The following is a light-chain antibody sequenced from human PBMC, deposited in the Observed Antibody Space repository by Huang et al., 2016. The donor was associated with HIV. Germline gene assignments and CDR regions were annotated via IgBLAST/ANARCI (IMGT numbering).Light chain of an antibody. V-gene: IGKV1-16*01. CDR2: AAS. J-gene: IGKJ2*01. CDR1: QDIKNY. CDR3: QHYKTYPLT. Sequence: DIQMTQSPSSLSASVGDRVTITCRASQDIKNYLEWFQQKPGKAPKARIYAASTLQSGVPSRFSGSGSGTDFTLTITSLQPGDFATYYCQHYKTYPLTFGQGTKLEIK.